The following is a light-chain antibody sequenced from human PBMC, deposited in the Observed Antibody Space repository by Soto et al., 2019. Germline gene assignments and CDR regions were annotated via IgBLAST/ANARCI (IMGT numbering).Light chain of an antibody. CDR1: QSVSTN. CDR3: QQYSKWPRGT. V-gene: IGKV3-15*01. Sequence: EILMTQSPATLSVSPGERATLSCRASQSVSTNLAWFQQKPGQAPRLLIYGASTRATGIPARFSGSGSGTEFTLTIAVLQSEAFAVYYCQQYSKWPRGTFGQGTRVEI. J-gene: IGKJ1*01. CDR2: GAS.